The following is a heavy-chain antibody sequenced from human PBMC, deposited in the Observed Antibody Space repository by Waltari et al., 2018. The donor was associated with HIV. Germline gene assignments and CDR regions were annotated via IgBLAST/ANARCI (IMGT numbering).Heavy chain of an antibody. V-gene: IGHV3-9*01. J-gene: IGHJ5*02. CDR1: GFMFDDYA. D-gene: IGHD3-3*01. CDR3: AKGGRITIFGVVIGDNWFDP. CDR2: ISWNSGRI. Sequence: EVQVVESGGGWGQPGRSLRLSCAASGFMFDDYAMHWVRQAPGKGLEWVSGISWNSGRIGYADSVKGRFTISRDNAKNTLYLQMNSLRTEDTALYYCAKGGRITIFGVVIGDNWFDPWGQGTLVTVSS.